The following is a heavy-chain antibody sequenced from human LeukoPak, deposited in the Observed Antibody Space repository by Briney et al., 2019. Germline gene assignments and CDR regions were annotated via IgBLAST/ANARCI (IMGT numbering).Heavy chain of an antibody. CDR3: ARRPQVEAATLYAFDI. CDR2: INPNSGGT. V-gene: IGHV1-2*04. Sequence: GASVKVSCKASGYTFTGYYMHWVRQAPGQGLEWMGWINPNSGGTNYAQKFQGWVTMTRDTSISTAYMELSRLRSDDTAVYYCARRPQVEAATLYAFDIWGQGTMVTVSS. CDR1: GYTFTGYY. J-gene: IGHJ3*02. D-gene: IGHD2-15*01.